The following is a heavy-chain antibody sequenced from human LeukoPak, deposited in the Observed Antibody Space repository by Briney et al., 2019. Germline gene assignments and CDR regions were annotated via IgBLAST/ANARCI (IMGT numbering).Heavy chain of an antibody. V-gene: IGHV1-18*01. J-gene: IGHJ6*03. D-gene: IGHD5-18*01. Sequence: GASVKVSCKASGYTFTSYGISWVRQAPGLGLEWMGWISTYHGNTNYAQKLQGRVTMTTDTSTSTAYMELRSLRSDDTAVYYCARDFGGYSYGYYMDVWGKGTTDTVSS. CDR3: ARDFGGYSYGYYMDV. CDR2: ISTYHGNT. CDR1: GYTFTSYG.